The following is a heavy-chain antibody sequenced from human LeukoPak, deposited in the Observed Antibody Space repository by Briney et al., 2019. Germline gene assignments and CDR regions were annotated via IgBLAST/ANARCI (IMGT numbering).Heavy chain of an antibody. Sequence: PGGSLRLSCAASGFPFLNHAMTWVRQAPGKGLEWVSSISGTDERAFYADSVKGRFTISRDNSKNTLYLQMNGLRAGDTAVYYCARVGPFYFDSSRQYYGTQYYFDSWGQGTLVTVSS. CDR2: ISGTDERA. D-gene: IGHD3-16*01. CDR3: ARVGPFYFDSSRQYYGTQYYFDS. V-gene: IGHV3-23*01. CDR1: GFPFLNHA. J-gene: IGHJ4*02.